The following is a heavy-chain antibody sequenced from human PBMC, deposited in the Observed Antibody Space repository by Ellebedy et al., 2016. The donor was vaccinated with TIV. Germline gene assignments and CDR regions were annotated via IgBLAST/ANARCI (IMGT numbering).Heavy chain of an antibody. CDR2: INHGGST. Sequence: MPSETLSLTCDLHGESLTNDYWSWIRQSPGKGLEWIGEINHGGSTNYNRSLKNRLTLSIDTFKNQFSLKLSSVTAADTGTYYCAGDHHNTGYCSSWYWFDPWGQGALVTVSS. V-gene: IGHV4-34*01. D-gene: IGHD6-13*01. J-gene: IGHJ5*02. CDR3: AGDHHNTGYCSSWYWFDP. CDR1: GESLTNDY.